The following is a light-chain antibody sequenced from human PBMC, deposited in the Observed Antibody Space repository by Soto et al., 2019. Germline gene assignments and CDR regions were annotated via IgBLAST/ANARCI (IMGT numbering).Light chain of an antibody. CDR2: EVS. Sequence: QSVLTQPTSAAESPGQSVTISCTGTSSDVGGYNYVSWYQQHPGKAPKLMIYEVSKRPSGVPDRFSGSKSGNTASLTVSGLQAEDEADYYCSSYAGSNTNYVFGTGTKVTVL. J-gene: IGLJ1*01. CDR1: SSDVGGYNY. CDR3: SSYAGSNTNYV. V-gene: IGLV2-8*01.